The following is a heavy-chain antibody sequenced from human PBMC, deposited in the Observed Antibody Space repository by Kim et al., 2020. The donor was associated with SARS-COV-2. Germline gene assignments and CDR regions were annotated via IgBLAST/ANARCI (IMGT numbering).Heavy chain of an antibody. Sequence: GGSLRLSCAASGFTFSSYGMHWVRQAPGKGLEWVAVISYDGSNKYYADSVKGRFTISRDNSKNTLYLQMTSLRAEDTAVYYCARGSSGYDHFDYWGQGTL. V-gene: IGHV3-33*05. CDR1: GFTFSSYG. D-gene: IGHD5-12*01. CDR3: ARGSSGYDHFDY. J-gene: IGHJ4*02. CDR2: ISYDGSNK.